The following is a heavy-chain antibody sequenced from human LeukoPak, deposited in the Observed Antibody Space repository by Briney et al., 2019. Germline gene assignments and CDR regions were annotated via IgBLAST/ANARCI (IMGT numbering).Heavy chain of an antibody. J-gene: IGHJ4*02. CDR2: IIPIFGTA. V-gene: IGHV1-69*05. CDR1: GYSFTSYW. Sequence: KISCKGSGYSFTSYWIGWVRQAPGQGLEWMGGIIPIFGTANYAQKFQGRVTITTDESTSTAYMELSSLRSEDTAVYYCARGGSSGYFDYWGQGTLVTVSS. CDR3: ARGGSSGYFDY. D-gene: IGHD3-22*01.